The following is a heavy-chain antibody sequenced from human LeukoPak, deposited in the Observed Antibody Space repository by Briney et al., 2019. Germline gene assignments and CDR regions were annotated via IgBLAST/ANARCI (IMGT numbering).Heavy chain of an antibody. J-gene: IGHJ3*01. CDR1: GFTFSNYA. D-gene: IGHD4-17*01. Sequence: GGSLRLSCAASGFTFSNYAMTWVRQTPGKGLEWVATIGGGPAPVFYADSVKGRFTISRDDSKNTLFLQMNSLRVEDTAIYYCAKDPNGDYIGAFDFWGQGTMVTVSS. CDR3: AKDPNGDYIGAFDF. V-gene: IGHV3-23*01. CDR2: IGGGPAPV.